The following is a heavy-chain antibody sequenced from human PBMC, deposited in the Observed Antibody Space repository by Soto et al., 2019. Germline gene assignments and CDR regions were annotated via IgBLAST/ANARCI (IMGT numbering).Heavy chain of an antibody. CDR1: SGSISSYY. V-gene: IGHV4-59*01. J-gene: IGHJ4*02. CDR2: IYYSGNT. Sequence: SETLSLTCTVSSGSISSYYWNWIRQPPGKGLGWIGSIYYSGNTNYSPSLKSRVTISVDTSKKQFSLKLTSVTAADTAMYYCARGYCSSTSCYEFDYWGQGNLVTVS. D-gene: IGHD2-2*01. CDR3: ARGYCSSTSCYEFDY.